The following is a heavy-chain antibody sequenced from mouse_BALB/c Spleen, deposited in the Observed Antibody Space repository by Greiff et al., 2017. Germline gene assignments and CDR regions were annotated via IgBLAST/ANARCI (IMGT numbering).Heavy chain of an antibody. V-gene: IGHV2-9*02. Sequence: QVQLQQSGPGLVAPSQSLSITCTVSGFSLTSYGVHWVRQPPGKGLEWLGVIWAGGSTNYNSALMSRLSISKDNSKSQVFLKMNSLQTDDTAMYYCAREGKNDGYYLYYAMDYWGQGTSVTVSS. D-gene: IGHD2-3*01. CDR1: GFSLTSYG. CDR2: IWAGGST. J-gene: IGHJ4*01. CDR3: AREGKNDGYYLYYAMDY.